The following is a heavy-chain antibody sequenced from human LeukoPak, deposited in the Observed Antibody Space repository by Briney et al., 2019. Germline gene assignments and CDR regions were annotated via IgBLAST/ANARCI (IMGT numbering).Heavy chain of an antibody. CDR3: ARVGYYDSPTAFDI. V-gene: IGHV3-48*03. J-gene: IGHJ3*02. CDR2: ISSTGSTI. Sequence: GGSVRLSCAASGFTFSSYEMNWVRQAPGKGLEWVSYISSTGSTIYYADSVKGRFTISRDNAKNSLYLQMNSLRAEDTAVYYCARVGYYDSPTAFDIWGQGTMVTVSS. CDR1: GFTFSSYE. D-gene: IGHD3-3*01.